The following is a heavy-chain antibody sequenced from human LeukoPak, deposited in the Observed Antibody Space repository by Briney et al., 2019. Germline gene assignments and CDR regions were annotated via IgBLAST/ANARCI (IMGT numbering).Heavy chain of an antibody. D-gene: IGHD5-18*01. Sequence: GASVKVSCNASGYTFTGYYMHWVRQAPGQGLEWMGWINPNSGGTKYAQKFQGWVTMTTDTSTSTAYMELRSLRSDDTAVYYCARDVGNTAMVPFDYWGQGTLVTVSS. CDR1: GYTFTGYY. CDR3: ARDVGNTAMVPFDY. CDR2: INPNSGGT. J-gene: IGHJ4*02. V-gene: IGHV1-2*04.